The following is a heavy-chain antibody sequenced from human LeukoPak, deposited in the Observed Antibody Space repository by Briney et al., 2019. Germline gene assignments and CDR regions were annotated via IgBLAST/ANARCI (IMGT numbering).Heavy chain of an antibody. CDR1: GFTFSSYG. Sequence: GGSLRLSCAASGFTFSSYGMRWVRKAPGKGLEWVAVIWYDGSNKYYADSVKGRFTISRDNSKNTLYLQMNSLRAEDTAVYYCAREDYGGFDYWGQGTLVTVSS. V-gene: IGHV3-33*01. CDR2: IWYDGSNK. J-gene: IGHJ4*02. D-gene: IGHD4-23*01. CDR3: AREDYGGFDY.